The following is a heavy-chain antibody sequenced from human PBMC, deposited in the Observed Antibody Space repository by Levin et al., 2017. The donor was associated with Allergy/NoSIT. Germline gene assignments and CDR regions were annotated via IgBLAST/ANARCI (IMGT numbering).Heavy chain of an antibody. CDR3: ARGGCSSTSCLDN. D-gene: IGHD2-2*01. J-gene: IGHJ4*02. V-gene: IGHV3-74*01. Sequence: QPSETLSLTCAASGFTFSNYWMHWVRQAPGKGLVWVSHINSDGSNTNYADSVKGRFTISRDNAKNTLYLQMNSLRDEDTAVYYCARGGCSSTSCLDNWGQGTLVTVSP. CDR2: INSDGSNT. CDR1: GFTFSNYW.